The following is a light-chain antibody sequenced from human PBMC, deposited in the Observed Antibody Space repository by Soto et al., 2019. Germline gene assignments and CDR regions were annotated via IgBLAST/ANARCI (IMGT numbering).Light chain of an antibody. Sequence: DIQMTQSPSSLSASVGNRVTITCRASQSISSSLNWYQQKPGKAPKLLIYAASSLQSGVPSRFSGSGSGTDFTLTISSLQPEDFATYYCQQSYSTPTFGQGTKVDI. CDR1: QSISSS. J-gene: IGKJ1*01. CDR3: QQSYSTPT. CDR2: AAS. V-gene: IGKV1-39*01.